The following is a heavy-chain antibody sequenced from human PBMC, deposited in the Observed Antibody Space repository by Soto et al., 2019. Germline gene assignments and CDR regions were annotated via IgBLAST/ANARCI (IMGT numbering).Heavy chain of an antibody. CDR2: ITPFNANT. Sequence: GASVKVSCKASGYTFTDRYRHWVRQAPGQALEWMGWITPFNANTNYAQKFQDRVTITRDRSMSTAYMELSSLRSEDTAMYYCAVVGVANDAFDIGGQSTMVSV. CDR1: GYTFTDRY. CDR3: AVVGVANDAFDI. D-gene: IGHD3-16*01. J-gene: IGHJ3*02. V-gene: IGHV1-45*02.